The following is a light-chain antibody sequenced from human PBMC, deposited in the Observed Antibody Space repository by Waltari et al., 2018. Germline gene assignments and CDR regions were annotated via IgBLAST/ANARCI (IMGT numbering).Light chain of an antibody. V-gene: IGKV3-20*01. CDR3: QHYLRLPVT. CDR1: QSVSWA. J-gene: IGKJ1*01. Sequence: EVVLTPSPGTRSLYLGERATVSCRTSQSVSWALAWYQQKPGQAPRLLIYGASTRATGIPDRFSGSGSGTDFSLTISRLEPDDFAVYYCQHYLRLPVTFGQGTTVEI. CDR2: GAS.